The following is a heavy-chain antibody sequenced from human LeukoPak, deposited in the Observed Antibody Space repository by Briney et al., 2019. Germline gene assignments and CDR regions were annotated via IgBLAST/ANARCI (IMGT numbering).Heavy chain of an antibody. CDR3: SGSVLYQLDY. CDR1: GGTFSSYA. V-gene: IGHV1-69*05. Sequence: SVKVSCKASGGTFSSYAISWVRQAPGQGLEWPGGIILIFGTANYAQKFQGRVTITTDDSTSTAYMELSSLRSEDTAVYYGSGSVLYQLDYWGQGTLVTVSS. D-gene: IGHD2-2*01. CDR2: IILIFGTA. J-gene: IGHJ4*02.